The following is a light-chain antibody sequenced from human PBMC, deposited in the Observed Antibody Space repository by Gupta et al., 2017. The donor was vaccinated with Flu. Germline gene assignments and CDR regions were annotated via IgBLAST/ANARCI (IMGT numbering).Light chain of an antibody. V-gene: IGKV3-20*01. CDR2: GAS. CDR3: QQYSSPPLT. CDR1: QSVTNSF. Sequence: EIVLTQSPGTLSLSPGERATLSCRASQSVTNSFLAWYQQKLGQAPRLLIYGASSRATGIPDRFGGSGSGTDFTLTISRLEPGDFAVYYCQQYSSPPLTFGGGTKVEIK. J-gene: IGKJ4*01.